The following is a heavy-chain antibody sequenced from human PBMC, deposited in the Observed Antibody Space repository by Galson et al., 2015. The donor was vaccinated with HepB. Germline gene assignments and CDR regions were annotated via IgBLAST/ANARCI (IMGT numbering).Heavy chain of an antibody. Sequence: SVKVSCKASGYTFTGYYMHWVRQAPGQGLEWMGWINPNSGDTNYAQRFQGRVTMTRDTSISTAYMELSRLTSDDTAMYYCARVYSRSDAFDVWGQGTMVTVSS. CDR3: ARVYSRSDAFDV. J-gene: IGHJ3*01. D-gene: IGHD6-13*01. CDR2: INPNSGDT. V-gene: IGHV1-2*02. CDR1: GYTFTGYY.